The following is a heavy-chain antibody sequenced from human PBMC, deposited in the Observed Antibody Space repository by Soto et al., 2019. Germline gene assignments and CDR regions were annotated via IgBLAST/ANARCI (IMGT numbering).Heavy chain of an antibody. V-gene: IGHV4-59*01. CDR3: ARGARYCSSTSCYPFFDY. J-gene: IGHJ4*02. CDR1: GGSISSYY. D-gene: IGHD2-2*01. Sequence: SETLSLTCTVSGGSISSYYWSWIRQPPGKGLEWIGYIYYSGSTNYNPSLKSRVTISVDTSKNQFSLKLSSVTAADTAVYYCARGARYCSSTSCYPFFDYWGQGTLVTVSS. CDR2: IYYSGST.